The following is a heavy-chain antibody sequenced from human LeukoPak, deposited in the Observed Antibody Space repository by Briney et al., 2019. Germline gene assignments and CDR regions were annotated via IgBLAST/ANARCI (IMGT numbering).Heavy chain of an antibody. CDR2: ISAYNGNT. CDR1: GYTFTSYG. V-gene: IGHV1-18*01. CDR3: ARDYYYDSSGYSIDY. D-gene: IGHD3-22*01. J-gene: IGHJ4*02. Sequence: ASVKVSCKASGYTFTSYGISWVRQAPGQGLEWMGWISAYNGNTNYAQKLQGRVTMTTDTSTGTAYMELRSLRSDDTAVYYCARDYYYDSSGYSIDYWGQGTLVTVSS.